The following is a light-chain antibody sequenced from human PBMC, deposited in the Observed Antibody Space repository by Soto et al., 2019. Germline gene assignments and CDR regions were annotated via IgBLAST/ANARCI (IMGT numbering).Light chain of an antibody. CDR3: SSYTGTSALIL. V-gene: IGLV2-14*01. CDR2: EVS. CDR1: SSDVGGYDY. J-gene: IGLJ2*01. Sequence: QSAVTQPASVSGSPGQSITISCTGTSSDVGGYDYVSWYQQYPGKAPRLIIYEVSNRPSGVSNRFSGSKSGNTASLTISGLRAKDEGDYFCSSYTGTSALILFGGGTKLTVL.